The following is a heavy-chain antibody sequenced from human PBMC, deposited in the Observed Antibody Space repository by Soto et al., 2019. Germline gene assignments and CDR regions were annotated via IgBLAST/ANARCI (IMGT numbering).Heavy chain of an antibody. J-gene: IGHJ4*02. CDR1: GFAFNNYA. D-gene: IGHD3-22*01. Sequence: QVQLVESGGGVVHPGRSLRLSCAASGFAFNNYAMNWVRQAPGKGLECVAVISYDGNQKYHADSVKGRFTISRDNSKDTLYLQMNSLRPEDTAVYYCARHFEGRRYYDSSRGHWGQGTLVTVSS. CDR2: ISYDGNQK. CDR3: ARHFEGRRYYDSSRGH. V-gene: IGHV3-30-3*01.